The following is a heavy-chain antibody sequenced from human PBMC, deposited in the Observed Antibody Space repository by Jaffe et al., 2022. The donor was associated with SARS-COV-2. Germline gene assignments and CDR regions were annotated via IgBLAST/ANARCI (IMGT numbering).Heavy chain of an antibody. Sequence: QVQLVQSGAEVKKPGSSVKVSCKASGGTFSSYTISWVRQAPGQGLEWMGRIIPILGIANYAQKFQGRVTITADKSTSTAYMELSSLRSEDTAVYYCAIFMNANGRWLQSPYWGQGTLVTVSS. V-gene: IGHV1-69*02. J-gene: IGHJ4*02. D-gene: IGHD5-12*01. CDR1: GGTFSSYT. CDR2: IIPILGIA. CDR3: AIFMNANGRWLQSPY.